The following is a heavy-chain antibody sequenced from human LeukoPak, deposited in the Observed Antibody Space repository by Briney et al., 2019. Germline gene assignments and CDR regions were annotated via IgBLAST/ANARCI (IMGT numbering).Heavy chain of an antibody. CDR2: INPDGSDT. Sequence: PGGSLRLSCAASGLTFSNFWMHWVRQTPEKGLVWVSRINPDGSDTIYADSVKGRFTISRDTAKNTLYLHMNSLRVEDTAVYYCASSPNTVATTDYWGQGTLVTVSS. J-gene: IGHJ4*02. CDR3: ASSPNTVATTDY. CDR1: GLTFSNFW. D-gene: IGHD4-17*01. V-gene: IGHV3-74*01.